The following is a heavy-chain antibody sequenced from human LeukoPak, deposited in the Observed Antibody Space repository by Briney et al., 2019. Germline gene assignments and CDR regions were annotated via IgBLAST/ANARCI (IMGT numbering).Heavy chain of an antibody. Sequence: ASVKVSCKASGYTFTSYYMHWVRQAPGQGLEWMGIINPSGGSTSYAQKFQGRVTMTRDTSISTAYMELSRLRSDDTAVYYCARSGYSYGHAFDIWGQGTMVTVSS. CDR3: ARSGYSYGHAFDI. CDR2: INPSGGST. CDR1: GYTFTSYY. D-gene: IGHD5-18*01. J-gene: IGHJ3*02. V-gene: IGHV1-46*03.